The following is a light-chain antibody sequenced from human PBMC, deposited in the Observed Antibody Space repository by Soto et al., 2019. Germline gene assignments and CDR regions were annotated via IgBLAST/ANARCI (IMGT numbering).Light chain of an antibody. CDR2: DVN. Sequence: QSALTQPASVSGSPGQSITISYTGTSSDVGGYNYVSWYQQHPGKVPKLMIYDVNNRPSGLSNRFSGSKSGSTASLTISGLQAEDEADYYCTSYTGRGTLVFGGGTKLTVL. CDR3: TSYTGRGTLV. V-gene: IGLV2-14*01. J-gene: IGLJ2*01. CDR1: SSDVGGYNY.